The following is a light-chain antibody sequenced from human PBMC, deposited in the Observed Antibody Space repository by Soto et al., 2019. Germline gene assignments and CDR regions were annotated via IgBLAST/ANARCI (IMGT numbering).Light chain of an antibody. V-gene: IGLV4-69*01. CDR1: SGHSSYA. Sequence: QPVLTQSPSASASLGASVKLTCTLSSGHSSYAIAWHQQQTEKGPRYLMKVNSDGSHSKGDGIPDRFSGSSSGAERYLTISSLQSEDEADYYCQTWGTGINWVFGGGTKLTVL. CDR2: VNSDGSH. J-gene: IGLJ3*02. CDR3: QTWGTGINWV.